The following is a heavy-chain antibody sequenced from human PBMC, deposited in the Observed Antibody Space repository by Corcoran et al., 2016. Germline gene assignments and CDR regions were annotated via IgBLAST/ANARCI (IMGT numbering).Heavy chain of an antibody. Sequence: QVQLVESGGGVVQPGRSLRLSCAASGFTFSDHGIHWVRQAPGKGLDWVAVISFDGNNQYYAESVKGRFTISRDNSKNTLYLQMNSLRVEDTAVYFGAKEDLGYCRSTACYPYFDYWGQGTLVTVAS. CDR2: ISFDGNNQ. CDR3: AKEDLGYCRSTACYPYFDY. CDR1: GFTFSDHG. J-gene: IGHJ4*02. D-gene: IGHD2-2*01. V-gene: IGHV3-30*18.